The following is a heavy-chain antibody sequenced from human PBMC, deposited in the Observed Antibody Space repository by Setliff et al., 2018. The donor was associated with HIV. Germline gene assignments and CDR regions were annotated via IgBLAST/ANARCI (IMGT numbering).Heavy chain of an antibody. J-gene: IGHJ4*02. CDR2: IYNAGDA. Sequence: GGSLRLSCAASGFTVSGNYMIWVRQAPSKGLEWVSLIYNAGDAYYADSVKGRFTISRDNSKNTLYLQMNNLRVEDTAVYFCAKTASYYLPADYWGRGTLVTVSS. V-gene: IGHV3-66*01. CDR1: GFTVSGNY. CDR3: AKTASYYLPADY. D-gene: IGHD1-26*01.